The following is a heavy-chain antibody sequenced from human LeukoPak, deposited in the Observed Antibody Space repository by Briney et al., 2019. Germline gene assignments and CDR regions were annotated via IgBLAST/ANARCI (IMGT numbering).Heavy chain of an antibody. V-gene: IGHV1-2*02. Sequence: ASVKVSCKASGYTFNAYYIHWVRQAPGQGLEWVGWINPNTGSTKYRQTLQGRVIMTRDTSISTAYMELSRLRSDDTAVYYCARRIVTPTTKWFDAWGQGTLVTVSS. CDR2: INPNTGST. CDR3: ARRIVTPTTKWFDA. J-gene: IGHJ5*02. D-gene: IGHD1-26*01. CDR1: GYTFNAYY.